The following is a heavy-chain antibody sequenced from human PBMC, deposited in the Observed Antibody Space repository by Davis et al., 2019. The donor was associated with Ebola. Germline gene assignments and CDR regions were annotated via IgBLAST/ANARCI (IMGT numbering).Heavy chain of an antibody. CDR1: GGSFSGYY. CDR2: INHSGST. Sequence: MPGGSLRLSCAVYGGSFSGYYWSWIRQPPGKGLEWIGEINHSGSTNYNPSLKSRVTISVDTSKNQFSLRLSPVTAADTAVYFCARDFSAYGDYYYYFDYWGQGTLVTVSS. V-gene: IGHV4-34*01. CDR3: ARDFSAYGDYYYYFDY. J-gene: IGHJ4*02. D-gene: IGHD4-17*01.